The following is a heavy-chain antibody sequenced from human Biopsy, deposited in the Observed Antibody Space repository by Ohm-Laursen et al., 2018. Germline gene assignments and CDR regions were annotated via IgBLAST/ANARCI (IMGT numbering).Heavy chain of an antibody. V-gene: IGHV3-21*01. CDR1: GFSVSSYD. CDR3: ARDSSRRAREGGMDV. D-gene: IGHD6-6*01. Sequence: SLRLSCSASGFSVSSYDMNWVRQAPGKGLEWLSYISETSSHIYDADSVRGRFTAARDIAKNSLYLQLNSLRVEDTAVYYCARDSSRRAREGGMDVWGQGTTVTVSS. CDR2: ISETSSHI. J-gene: IGHJ6*02.